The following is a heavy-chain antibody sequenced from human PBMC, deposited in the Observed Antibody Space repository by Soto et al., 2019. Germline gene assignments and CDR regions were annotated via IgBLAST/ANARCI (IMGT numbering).Heavy chain of an antibody. CDR1: GGTFSSYA. Sequence: SVKVSCKASGGTFSSYAISWVRQAPGQGLEWMGGIIPIFGTANYAQKFQGRVTITADESTSTAYMELSSLRSEDTAVYYCARSWGYCSSTSCYPFDYWGQGTLVTVSS. J-gene: IGHJ4*02. D-gene: IGHD2-2*01. CDR3: ARSWGYCSSTSCYPFDY. V-gene: IGHV1-69*01. CDR2: IIPIFGTA.